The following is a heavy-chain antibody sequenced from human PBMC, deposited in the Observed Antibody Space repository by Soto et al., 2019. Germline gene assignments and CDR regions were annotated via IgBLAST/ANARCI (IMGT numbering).Heavy chain of an antibody. Sequence: QVQLVQSGAEVKKPGSSVKVSCKASGGTFNTYTISWVRQAPGQGLEWMGRIIPILDIENYAQKVQGRVTITADKSTSTTYMELRSLRSEDTAVYYCARHRGTTGTKGRCMDVWGQGTTVTVSS. CDR1: GGTFNTYT. V-gene: IGHV1-69*02. CDR2: IIPILDIE. J-gene: IGHJ6*02. CDR3: ARHRGTTGTKGRCMDV. D-gene: IGHD1-1*01.